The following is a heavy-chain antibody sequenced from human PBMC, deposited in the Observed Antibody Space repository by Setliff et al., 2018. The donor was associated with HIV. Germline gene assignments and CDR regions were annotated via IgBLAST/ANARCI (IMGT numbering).Heavy chain of an antibody. D-gene: IGHD6-19*01. Sequence: SVKVSCKASGGTFSSYGISWVRQAPGQGLEWMGGIIPIFGTANYAQKFQGRVTITADESTSTAYMELSSLRSGDTAVYYCARGESIAVAYYHYYYMDVWGKGTTVTVSS. CDR3: ARGESIAVAYYHYYYMDV. CDR1: GGTFSSYG. CDR2: IIPIFGTA. V-gene: IGHV1-69*13. J-gene: IGHJ6*03.